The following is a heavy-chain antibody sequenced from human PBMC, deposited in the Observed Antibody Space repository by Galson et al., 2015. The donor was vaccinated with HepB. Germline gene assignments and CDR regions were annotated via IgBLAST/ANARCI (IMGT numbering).Heavy chain of an antibody. Sequence: QSGAEVKKPGESLRISCKGSGYSFTSYWISWVRQMPGKGLEWMGRIDPSDSYTNYSPSFQGHVTISADKSISTAYLQWSSLKASDTAMYYCARHPQRGGRWLQLQYWFDPWGQGTLVTVSS. V-gene: IGHV5-10-1*01. D-gene: IGHD5-24*01. CDR1: GYSFTSYW. CDR2: IDPSDSYT. CDR3: ARHPQRGGRWLQLQYWFDP. J-gene: IGHJ5*02.